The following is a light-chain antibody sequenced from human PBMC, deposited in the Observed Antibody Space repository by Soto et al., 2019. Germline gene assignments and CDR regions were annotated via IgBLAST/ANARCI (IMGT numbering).Light chain of an antibody. Sequence: DIQMTQSPSTLSASVGDRVTITCRASQSISNRLAWYHQKPGKTPNLLIYDASSLESGVPSRFSGSGSGTEFTLTISSLQPDDFATYYCQQYNSYWTFGQGTKVDIK. CDR1: QSISNR. J-gene: IGKJ1*01. V-gene: IGKV1-5*01. CDR2: DAS. CDR3: QQYNSYWT.